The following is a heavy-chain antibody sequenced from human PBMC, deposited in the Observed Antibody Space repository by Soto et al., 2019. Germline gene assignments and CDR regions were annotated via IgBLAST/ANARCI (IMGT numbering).Heavy chain of an antibody. J-gene: IGHJ6*02. D-gene: IGHD3-3*01. CDR1: GFTFTSSA. V-gene: IGHV1-58*01. CDR2: IVVGSGNT. Sequence: GASVKVSCKSSGFTFTSSAVQWVRQARGQRLEWIGWIVVGSGNTNYAQKFQERVTITRDMSTSTAYMELSSLRSEDTAVYYCAASNTYYDFWSGSFMDVWGQGTTVTVSS. CDR3: AASNTYYDFWSGSFMDV.